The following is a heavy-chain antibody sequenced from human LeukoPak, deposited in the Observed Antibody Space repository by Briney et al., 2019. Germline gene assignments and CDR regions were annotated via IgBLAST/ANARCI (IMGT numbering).Heavy chain of an antibody. Sequence: SVKVSCKASGGTFSSYAISWVRQAPGQGLEWMGGIIPIFGTANYAQKFQGRVTITADESTSTAYMELSSLGSEDTAVYYCARVKSGELYSGYDRGAFDIWGQGTMVTVSS. CDR3: ARVKSGELYSGYDRGAFDI. CDR1: GGTFSSYA. V-gene: IGHV1-69*01. D-gene: IGHD5-12*01. CDR2: IIPIFGTA. J-gene: IGHJ3*02.